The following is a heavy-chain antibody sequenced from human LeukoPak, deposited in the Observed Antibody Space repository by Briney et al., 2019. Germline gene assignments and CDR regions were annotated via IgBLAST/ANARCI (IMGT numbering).Heavy chain of an antibody. D-gene: IGHD3-10*01. CDR3: ARSMVRGVDAFDI. CDR2: MSPNSGNT. Sequence: ASVKVSCKASGYTFTSYDVNWVRQATGQGLEWMGWMSPNSGNTGYARKFQGRVTMTTNTSISTAYMELSSLRSEDTAVYYCARSMVRGVDAFDIWGQGTMVTVSS. V-gene: IGHV1-8*01. CDR1: GYTFTSYD. J-gene: IGHJ3*02.